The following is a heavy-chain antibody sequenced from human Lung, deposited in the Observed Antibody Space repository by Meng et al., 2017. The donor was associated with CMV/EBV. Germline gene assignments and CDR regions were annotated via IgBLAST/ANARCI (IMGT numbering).Heavy chain of an antibody. D-gene: IGHD3-10*01. CDR1: GDTSSGYT. J-gene: IGHJ6*02. CDR3: ATDGGLGEVVLTINYHYYALDV. CDR2: IIPILGTA. V-gene: IGHV1-69*08. Sequence: SXXVSXKASGDTSSGYTINWVRQAPGQGLEWVGRIIPILGTANYAQKIQGRVTFTADKSTSTAYMELSSLRSEDTAVYYCATDGGLGEVVLTINYHYYALDVWGQGTXVNGAS.